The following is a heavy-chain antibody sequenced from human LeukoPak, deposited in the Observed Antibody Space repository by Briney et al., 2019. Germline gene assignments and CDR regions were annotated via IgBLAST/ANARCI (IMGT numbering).Heavy chain of an antibody. D-gene: IGHD4-17*01. J-gene: IGHJ4*02. Sequence: WVSSISSGSSYIYYADSVKGRFTISRDNAKNSLYLQMNSLRAEDTAVYYCARTYYGDYVDYWGQGTLVTVSS. CDR2: ISSGSSYI. V-gene: IGHV3-21*01. CDR3: ARTYYGDYVDY.